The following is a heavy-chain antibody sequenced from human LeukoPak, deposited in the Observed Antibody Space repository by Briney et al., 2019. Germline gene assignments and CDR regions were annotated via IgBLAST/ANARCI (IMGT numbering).Heavy chain of an antibody. J-gene: IGHJ3*02. CDR1: GDSVSSHDAA. CDR2: TYYRSRWLN. D-gene: IGHD6-13*01. Sequence: SQTLALTCAISGDSVSSHDAAWNWIRQSPSRGLEWLGRTYYRSRWLNDYAVSVKSRITINPDTSKNQFSLQLNSVTPEDTAVYYCARKYSSTWYDALDIWGQGTMVTVSS. CDR3: ARKYSSTWYDALDI. V-gene: IGHV6-1*01.